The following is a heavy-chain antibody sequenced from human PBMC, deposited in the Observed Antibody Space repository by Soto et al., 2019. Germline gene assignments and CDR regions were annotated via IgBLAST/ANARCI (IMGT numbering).Heavy chain of an antibody. D-gene: IGHD1-1*01. J-gene: IGHJ4*02. Sequence: GSLRLSCAASGFTFSGYAMSWVRRAPGKGLEWVSSITANGDSTYYADFVKGRFTISRDNSKHTLFLQLNILGVDDTAVYFCAEPGAYWTRWGQGTLVTVSS. CDR2: ITANGDST. V-gene: IGHV3-23*01. CDR3: AEPGAYWTR. CDR1: GFTFSGYA.